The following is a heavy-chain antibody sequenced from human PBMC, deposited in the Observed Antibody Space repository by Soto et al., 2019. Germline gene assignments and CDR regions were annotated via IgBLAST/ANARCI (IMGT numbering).Heavy chain of an antibody. Sequence: EVQFLESGGGLVQPGGSLTLSCATSGFTFSSYAMVWVRQAAEKGLEWVASISNNGDTAYYADSVKGRFTISRGNSENTLYLQMNGLRADDTALYFCAKSRVFIGAIVTLLDSWGQGTQVTVSS. CDR3: AKSRVFIGAIVTLLDS. CDR1: GFTFSSYA. CDR2: ISNNGDTA. J-gene: IGHJ4*02. V-gene: IGHV3-23*01. D-gene: IGHD3-16*02.